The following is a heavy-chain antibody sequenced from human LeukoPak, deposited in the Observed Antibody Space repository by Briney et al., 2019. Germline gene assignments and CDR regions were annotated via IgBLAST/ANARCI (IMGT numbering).Heavy chain of an antibody. V-gene: IGHV3-21*01. D-gene: IGHD3-22*01. CDR2: ISSSSSYI. CDR1: GFTFTSYS. Sequence: GGSLRLSCAASGFTFTSYSMNRVRQAPGKGLEWVSSISSSSSYIYYADSVKGRFTIPRDNAKNSLYLQMNSLRAEDTAVYYCATGRYYYDSSGWIWGQGTMVTVSS. J-gene: IGHJ3*02. CDR3: ATGRYYYDSSGWI.